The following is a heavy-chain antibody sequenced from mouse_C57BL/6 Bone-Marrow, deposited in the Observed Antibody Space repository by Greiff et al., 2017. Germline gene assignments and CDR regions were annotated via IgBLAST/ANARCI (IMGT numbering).Heavy chain of an antibody. V-gene: IGHV1-7*01. Sequence: VQLQESGAELAKPGASVTLSCKASGYTFNSYWMHWVKQRPGQGLEWIGYINPSSGYTKYNQKFKDKATLTADKSSSTAYMQLSSLTHEDSAVYYVARLGSTMVTTWYFYVWGTGTTVTVSS. CDR2: INPSSGYT. CDR3: ARLGSTMVTTWYFYV. D-gene: IGHD2-1*01. J-gene: IGHJ1*03. CDR1: GYTFNSYW.